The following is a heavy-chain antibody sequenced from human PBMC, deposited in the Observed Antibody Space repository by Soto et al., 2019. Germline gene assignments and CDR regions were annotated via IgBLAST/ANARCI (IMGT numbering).Heavy chain of an antibody. CDR3: ARDVTHYYDRGY. CDR1: GGTFSSYA. Sequence: QVQLVQSGAEVKKPGSSVKVSCKASGGTFSSYAISWVRQAPGQGLEWMGGIIPIFGTANYAQKFQGRVTIXAXGSTSTAYMELSSLRSEDTAVYYCARDVTHYYDRGYWGQGPLVTVSS. V-gene: IGHV1-69*12. CDR2: IIPIFGTA. D-gene: IGHD3-22*01. J-gene: IGHJ4*02.